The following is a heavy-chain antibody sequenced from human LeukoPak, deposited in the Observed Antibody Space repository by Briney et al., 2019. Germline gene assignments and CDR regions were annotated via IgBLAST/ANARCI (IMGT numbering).Heavy chain of an antibody. J-gene: IGHJ4*02. CDR1: GFTLSSYT. D-gene: IGHD3-22*01. CDR3: ARHVVAVGFDY. V-gene: IGHV3-21*01. CDR2: ITSSSSYI. Sequence: PGGSLRLSCAASGFTLSSYTMNWVRQAPGKGLEWVSSITSSSSYIYYADSVKGRFTISRDNAKNSLYLHMNSLRAEDTAVYYCARHVVAVGFDYWSQGTLVTVSS.